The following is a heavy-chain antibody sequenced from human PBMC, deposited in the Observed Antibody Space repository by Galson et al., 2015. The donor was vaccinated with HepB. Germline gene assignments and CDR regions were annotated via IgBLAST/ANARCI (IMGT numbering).Heavy chain of an antibody. D-gene: IGHD2-2*01. CDR3: ARDWRGCSSTSCYVIRPAYPLGMDV. Sequence: SVKVSCKASGYTFTSYGISWVRQAPGQGLEWMGWISAYNGNTNYAQKLQGRVTMTTDTSTSTAYMELRSLRSDDTAVYYCARDWRGCSSTSCYVIRPAYPLGMDVWGQGTTVTVSS. J-gene: IGHJ6*02. CDR2: ISAYNGNT. V-gene: IGHV1-18*04. CDR1: GYTFTSYG.